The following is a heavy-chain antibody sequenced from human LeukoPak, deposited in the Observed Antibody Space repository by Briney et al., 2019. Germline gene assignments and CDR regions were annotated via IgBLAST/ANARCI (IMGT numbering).Heavy chain of an antibody. CDR3: AKTLWGPRSCPDY. CDR2: ISYDGSNK. Sequence: PGGSLRLSCAASGFTFSSYEMNWVRQAPGKGLEWVAVISYDGSNKYYADSVKGRFTISRDNSKNTLYLQMNSLRAEDTAVYYCAKTLWGPRSCPDYWGQGTLVTVSS. J-gene: IGHJ4*02. CDR1: GFTFSSYE. D-gene: IGHD3-16*01. V-gene: IGHV3-30*18.